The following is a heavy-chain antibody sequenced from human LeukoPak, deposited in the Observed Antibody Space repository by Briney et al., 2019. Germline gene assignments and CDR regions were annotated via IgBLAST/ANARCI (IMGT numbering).Heavy chain of an antibody. CDR3: ARGPSSSWYQYNWFDP. V-gene: IGHV1-18*01. J-gene: IGHJ5*02. CDR1: GYTFTSYG. D-gene: IGHD6-13*01. Sequence: GASVKVSCKASGYTFTSYGISWVRQAPGQGLEWMGWISAYNGNTNYAQKLQGRVTMPTDTSTSTAYMELRSLRSDDTAVYYCARGPSSSWYQYNWFDPWGQGTLVTVSS. CDR2: ISAYNGNT.